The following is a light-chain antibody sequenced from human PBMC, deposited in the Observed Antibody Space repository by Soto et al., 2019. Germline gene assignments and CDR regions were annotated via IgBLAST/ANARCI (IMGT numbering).Light chain of an antibody. J-gene: IGKJ1*01. Sequence: EIVMTHSPATLSVSPGERATLSCSASQSVSSNLAWYQQKPCQAPRLLIYGASTRATGIPARFSGSGSGTEFTLTISSLQSEDFAVYYCQQYNNWPPTFGQGTKVESK. CDR2: GAS. CDR1: QSVSSN. CDR3: QQYNNWPPT. V-gene: IGKV3-15*01.